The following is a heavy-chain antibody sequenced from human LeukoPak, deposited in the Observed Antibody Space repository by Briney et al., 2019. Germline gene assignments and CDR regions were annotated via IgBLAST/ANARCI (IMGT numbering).Heavy chain of an antibody. CDR1: GGSFSGYY. CDR2: INHSGST. J-gene: IGHJ3*02. CDR3: ARARKVGATAAFDI. Sequence: PSETLSLTCAVYGGSFSGYYWSWIHQPPGRGLEWIGEINHSGSTNYNPSLKSRVTISVDTSKNQFSLKLSSVTAADTAVYYCARARKVGATAAFDIWGQGTMVTVSS. V-gene: IGHV4-34*01. D-gene: IGHD1-26*01.